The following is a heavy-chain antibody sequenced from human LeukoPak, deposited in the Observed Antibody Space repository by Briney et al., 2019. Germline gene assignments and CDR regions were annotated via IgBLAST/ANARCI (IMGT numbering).Heavy chain of an antibody. J-gene: IGHJ4*02. CDR2: ISGSGGST. CDR3: AKGRGVADY. Sequence: GGTLRLSCAASGFTFSNYGMSWVRQAPGKGLEWVSGISGSGGSTYYADSVKGRFTISRDNSKNTLYLQMNSLRAEDTAVYYCAKGRGVADYWGQGTLVTVYS. V-gene: IGHV3-23*01. D-gene: IGHD3-10*01. CDR1: GFTFSNYG.